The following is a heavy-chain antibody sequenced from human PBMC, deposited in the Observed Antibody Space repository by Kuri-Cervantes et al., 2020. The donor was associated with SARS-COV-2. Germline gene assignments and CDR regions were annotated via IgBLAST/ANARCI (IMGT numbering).Heavy chain of an antibody. CDR1: GFTFSSYA. CDR3: ARGNTIFGVALGGY. J-gene: IGHJ4*02. V-gene: IGHV3-30-3*01. D-gene: IGHD3-3*01. CDR2: ISYDGSNK. Sequence: GGSLRLSCAASGFTFSSYAMHWVRQAPGKGLEWVAVISYDGSNKYYADSVKGRFTISRDNSKNTLYLQMNSLRAEATAVYYCARGNTIFGVALGGYCGQGILTVSS.